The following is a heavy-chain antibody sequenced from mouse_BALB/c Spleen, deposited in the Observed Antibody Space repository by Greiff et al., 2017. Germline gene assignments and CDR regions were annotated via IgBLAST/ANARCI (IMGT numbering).Heavy chain of an antibody. D-gene: IGHD1-1*01. Sequence: VQLVESGPDLVAPSQSLSITCTVSGFSLTSYGVHWVRQPPGKGLEWLVVIWSDGSTTYNSALKSRLSISKDNSKSQVFLKMNSLQTDDTAMYYCARHIYYYGSNAMDYWGQGTSVTVSS. CDR3: ARHIYYYGSNAMDY. J-gene: IGHJ4*01. CDR2: IWSDGST. V-gene: IGHV2-6-2*01. CDR1: GFSLTSYG.